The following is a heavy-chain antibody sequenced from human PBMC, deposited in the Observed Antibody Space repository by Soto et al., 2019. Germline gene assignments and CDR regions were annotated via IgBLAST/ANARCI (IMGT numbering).Heavy chain of an antibody. CDR3: ARSTWNYYHY. V-gene: IGHV4-59*01. D-gene: IGHD1-7*01. CDR2: VYSSGST. Sequence: SETLSLTCTVSGGSITTYYWSWIRQPPGKGLEWIGYVYSSGSTDYNPSLESRVTISVDTSNNQFSLKLSSVTTADTAVYYCARSTWNYYHYWGQGTLVTVSS. J-gene: IGHJ4*02. CDR1: GGSITTYY.